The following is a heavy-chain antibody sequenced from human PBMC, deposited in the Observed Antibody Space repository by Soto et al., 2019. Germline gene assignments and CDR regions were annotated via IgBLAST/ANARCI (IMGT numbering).Heavy chain of an antibody. CDR1: GRTFNINADF. J-gene: IGHJ4*02. V-gene: IGHV4-39*01. CDR3: VKRSLLMAPT. CDR2: IXXXXXT. D-gene: IGHD1-26*01. Sequence: PSETLSLTCTVSGRTFNINADFWYLAWIRQPPGXGLXWIXXIXXXXXTXXXAPLKSRVIISADTSKNQFYLSLNSVTAADTAVYYCVKRSLLMAPTWGQGIQVTVSS.